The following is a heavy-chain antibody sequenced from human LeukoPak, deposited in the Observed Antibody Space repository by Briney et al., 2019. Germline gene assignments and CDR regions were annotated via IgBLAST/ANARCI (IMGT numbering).Heavy chain of an antibody. J-gene: IGHJ4*02. CDR1: GGSFSGYY. CDR2: IDHSGRT. CDR3: ARKSIVTAGRKPYDV. D-gene: IGHD6-13*01. Sequence: SETLSLTCAVYGGSFSGYYWSWIRQPPGKGLEWIGEIDHSGRTNSNASLKSRVTISVDMSKNQFSLRLSSVTATDTAVYYCARKSIVTAGRKPYDVWDQGTLVTVSP. V-gene: IGHV4-34*01.